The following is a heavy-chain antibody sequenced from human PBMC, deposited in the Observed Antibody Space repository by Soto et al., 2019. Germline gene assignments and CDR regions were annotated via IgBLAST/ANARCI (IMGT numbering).Heavy chain of an antibody. J-gene: IGHJ3*02. CDR2: ISTYNDKT. CDR3: ARAGSIDDAFDI. Sequence: QVQLVQSGDEVKKPGASVKVSCKASGYTFNRYGISWVRQAPGQGLEWMGWISTYNDKTNHTQKFQGRVTMTKDTSTSTVYMELSSLRSDDTAVYSCARAGSIDDAFDIWGQGTMVIVSS. CDR1: GYTFNRYG. D-gene: IGHD6-6*01. V-gene: IGHV1-18*01.